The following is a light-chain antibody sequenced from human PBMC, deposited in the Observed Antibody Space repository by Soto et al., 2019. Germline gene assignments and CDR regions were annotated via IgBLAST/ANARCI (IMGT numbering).Light chain of an antibody. V-gene: IGKV4-1*01. Sequence: DIVMTQSPDSLAVSLGERATIICKSSQSVLYSFNNKSYLAWFQQKPGQPPNLLIYWASIRESGVPDRFSGSGSGTDFTLTISGLQAEDVAVYYCQQYYSSPFAFGGGTKVEIK. CDR1: QSVLYSFNNKSY. CDR3: QQYYSSPFA. CDR2: WAS. J-gene: IGKJ4*01.